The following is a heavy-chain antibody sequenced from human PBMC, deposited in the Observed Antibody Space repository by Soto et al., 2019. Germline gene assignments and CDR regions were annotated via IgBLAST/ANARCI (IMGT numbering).Heavy chain of an antibody. Sequence: SETLSLTCAVYGGSFSGYYWSWIRQPPGKGLEWIGEINHSGSTNYNPSLKSRVTISVDTSKNQFSLKLSSVTAADTAVYYCARASGRLRYGSGSYYNRGRFDPWGQGTLVTVSS. D-gene: IGHD3-10*01. CDR1: GGSFSGYY. CDR2: INHSGST. J-gene: IGHJ5*02. CDR3: ARASGRLRYGSGSYYNRGRFDP. V-gene: IGHV4-34*01.